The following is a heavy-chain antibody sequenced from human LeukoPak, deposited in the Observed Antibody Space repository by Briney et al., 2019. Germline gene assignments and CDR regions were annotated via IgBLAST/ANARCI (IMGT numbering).Heavy chain of an antibody. Sequence: SETLSLTCTVSGGSISSSSYYWGWIRQPPGKGLEWIGSIYYSGSTYYNPSLKSRVTISVDTSKNQISLKLSSVTAADTAVYYCARRHYYDSSGYYYYWGQGTLVTVSS. V-gene: IGHV4-39*01. CDR1: GGSISSSSYY. CDR2: IYYSGST. J-gene: IGHJ4*02. D-gene: IGHD3-22*01. CDR3: ARRHYYDSSGYYYY.